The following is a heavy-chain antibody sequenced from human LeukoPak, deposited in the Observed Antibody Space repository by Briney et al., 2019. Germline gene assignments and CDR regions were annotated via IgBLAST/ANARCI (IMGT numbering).Heavy chain of an antibody. Sequence: PGRSLRLSCAASGFTFSSYAMSWVRQAPGKGLEWVSAISGSGGSTYYADSVKGRFTISRDNSKNTLYLQMNSLRAEDTAVYYCAKEPDIVVVPAAITYWGQGTLVTVSS. J-gene: IGHJ4*02. CDR1: GFTFSSYA. D-gene: IGHD2-2*01. CDR2: ISGSGGST. V-gene: IGHV3-23*01. CDR3: AKEPDIVVVPAAITY.